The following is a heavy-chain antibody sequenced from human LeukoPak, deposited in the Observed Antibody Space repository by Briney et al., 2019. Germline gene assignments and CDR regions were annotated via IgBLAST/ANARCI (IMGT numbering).Heavy chain of an antibody. J-gene: IGHJ4*02. Sequence: GGSLRLSCAASGFTFSLYWMTWVRQSPGKGLEWVADINPDGTQKYSVDSLKGRFTISRDNAKNSLFLHLNSLRVDDTATYYCARDLSRIHLWSNPYFDYWGQGTLVTVSS. D-gene: IGHD5-18*01. CDR3: ARDLSRIHLWSNPYFDY. V-gene: IGHV3-7*01. CDR2: INPDGTQK. CDR1: GFTFSLYW.